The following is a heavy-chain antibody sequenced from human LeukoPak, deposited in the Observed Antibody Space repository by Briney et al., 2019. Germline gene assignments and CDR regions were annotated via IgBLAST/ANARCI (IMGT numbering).Heavy chain of an antibody. J-gene: IGHJ3*02. CDR2: FDPEDGET. CDR1: GYTLTELS. CDR3: ARDLSGTDAFDI. Sequence: ASVKVSCKVSGYTLTELSMHWVRQAPGKGLEWMGGFDPEDGETIYAQTFQGRVTITADESTSTAYMELSRLRYDDTAVYYCARDLSGTDAFDIWGQGRMVTVSS. V-gene: IGHV1-24*01. D-gene: IGHD1-26*01.